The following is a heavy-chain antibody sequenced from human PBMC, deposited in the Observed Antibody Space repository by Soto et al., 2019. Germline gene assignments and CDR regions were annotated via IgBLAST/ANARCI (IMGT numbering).Heavy chain of an antibody. CDR2: IIPIFGTA. Sequence: QVQLVQSGADVKKPGASVQVSFKASGGTFRSYAISWVRQAPGPGLEWLGGIIPIFGTANYAQKFQGSVTTTADDSTIPACMELSSLGSEYTAVYYCARARACAYDFWRGQCYWFDHWGQGTLVPVSS. J-gene: IGHJ5*02. CDR3: ARARACAYDFWRGQCYWFDH. D-gene: IGHD3-3*01. V-gene: IGHV1-69*01. CDR1: GGTFRSYA.